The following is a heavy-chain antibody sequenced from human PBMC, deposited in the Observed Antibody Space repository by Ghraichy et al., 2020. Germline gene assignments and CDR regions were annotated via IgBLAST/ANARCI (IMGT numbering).Heavy chain of an antibody. CDR3: ARVGQQLATSYGMDV. CDR1: GFTFSSYG. Sequence: GGSLRLSCAASGFTFSSYGMHWVRQAPGKGLEWVAVIWYDGSNKYYADSVKGRFTISRDNSKNTLYLQMNSLRAEDTAVYYCARVGQQLATSYGMDVWGQGTTVTVSS. CDR2: IWYDGSNK. V-gene: IGHV3-33*01. J-gene: IGHJ6*02. D-gene: IGHD6-13*01.